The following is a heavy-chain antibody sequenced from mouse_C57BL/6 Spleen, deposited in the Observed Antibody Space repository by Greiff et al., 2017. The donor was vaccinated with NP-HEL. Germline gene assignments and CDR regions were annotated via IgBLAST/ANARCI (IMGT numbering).Heavy chain of an antibody. Sequence: QVQLQQSGAELVKPGASVKISCTASGYAFSSYWMNWVKQRPGKGLEWIGQIYPGDGDTNYNGKFKGKATLTADKSSSTAYMQLSSLTSEDSAVYFCARGIYDYGYFDVWGTGTTVTVSS. D-gene: IGHD2-3*01. V-gene: IGHV1-80*01. CDR2: IYPGDGDT. CDR3: ARGIYDYGYFDV. CDR1: GYAFSSYW. J-gene: IGHJ1*03.